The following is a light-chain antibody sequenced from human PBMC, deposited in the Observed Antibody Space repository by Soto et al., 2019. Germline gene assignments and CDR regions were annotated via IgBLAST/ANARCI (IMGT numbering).Light chain of an antibody. CDR2: EVN. V-gene: IGLV2-14*01. Sequence: QSVLTQPASVSGSPGQSITISCTGTSSDIGGSDFVSWYQQHPGKAPKLVMSEVNNRPSGVSSRFSGSKSGTSASLAITGLQAEDEADYYCQSYDSSLSVSYVFGTGTKVTVL. J-gene: IGLJ1*01. CDR3: QSYDSSLSVSYV. CDR1: SSDIGGSDF.